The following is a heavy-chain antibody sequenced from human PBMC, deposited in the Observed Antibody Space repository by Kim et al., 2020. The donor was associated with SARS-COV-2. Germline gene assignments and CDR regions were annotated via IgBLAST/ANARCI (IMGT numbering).Heavy chain of an antibody. D-gene: IGHD6-19*01. Sequence: SETLSLTCTVSGGSISSYYWSWIRQPPGKGLEWIGYIYYSGSTNYNPSLKSRVTISVDTSKNQFSLKQSSVTAADTAVYYCARDEDSSGWGFDYWGQGTLVTVSS. CDR1: GGSISSYY. CDR3: ARDEDSSGWGFDY. CDR2: IYYSGST. V-gene: IGHV4-59*13. J-gene: IGHJ4*02.